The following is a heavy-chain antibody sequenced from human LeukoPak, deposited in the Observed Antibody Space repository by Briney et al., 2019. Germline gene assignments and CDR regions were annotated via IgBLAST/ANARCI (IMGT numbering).Heavy chain of an antibody. CDR1: DFTLSGSG. V-gene: IGHV3-73*01. CDR3: AGPFQGRAGEFDY. CDR2: IRTKANNYAT. D-gene: IGHD3-16*01. J-gene: IGHJ4*02. Sequence: PGGSLRLSCAASDFTLSGSGVHWVRQASGKGLEWIGRIRTKANNYATAYAASVKGRFTISRDDSRDTAYLQMNSLKTEDTAVYYCAGPFQGRAGEFDYWGQGTLVTVSS.